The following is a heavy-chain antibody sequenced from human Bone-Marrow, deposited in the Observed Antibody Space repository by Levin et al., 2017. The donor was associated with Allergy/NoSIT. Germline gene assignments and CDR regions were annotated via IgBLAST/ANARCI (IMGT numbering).Heavy chain of an antibody. CDR1: GFTFSNYV. Sequence: HPGGSLRLSCAASGFTFSNYVMTWVRQAPGKGLEWVSAISSSDTHYADSVKGRFTISRDNSKNTLFLQMNSLRAEDTAVYYCARGDRSSGWDYWGQGTLVTVSS. D-gene: IGHD6-19*01. J-gene: IGHJ4*02. CDR3: ARGDRSSGWDY. CDR2: ISSSDT. V-gene: IGHV3-23*01.